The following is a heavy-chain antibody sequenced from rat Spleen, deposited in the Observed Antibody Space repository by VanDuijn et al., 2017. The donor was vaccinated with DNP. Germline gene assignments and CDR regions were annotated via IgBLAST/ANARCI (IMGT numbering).Heavy chain of an antibody. CDR3: ARSVITMMVIIPFAY. Sequence: QLQESGPGLVKPSQSLSLTCSVTGSSITSNYWGWIRKFPGNKMEWMAYISYSGITGYNPSLKSRVSITRDTSKNQFFLQLNAVTAEDTATYYCARSVITMMVIIPFAYWGQGTLVTVSS. CDR2: ISYSGIT. J-gene: IGHJ3*01. CDR1: GSSITSNY. V-gene: IGHV3-1*01. D-gene: IGHD1-12*03.